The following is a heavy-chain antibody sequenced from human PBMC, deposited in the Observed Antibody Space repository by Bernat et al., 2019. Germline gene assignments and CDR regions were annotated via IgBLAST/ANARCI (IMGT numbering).Heavy chain of an antibody. V-gene: IGHV3-21*01. J-gene: IGHJ6*02. CDR1: GFTFSRYS. D-gene: IGHD1-26*01. CDR3: ASVWGGGRYPDYYYYGMDV. CDR2: ISSGSSYR. Sequence: EMQLVESGGGLVKPGGSLRLSCAASGFTFSRYSMNWVRQALGKGLDWVSSISSGSSYRYYADSVKGRFTISRDNAKNSLYLQMNSLRAEDTAVYYWASVWGGGRYPDYYYYGMDVWGQGTTVTVSS.